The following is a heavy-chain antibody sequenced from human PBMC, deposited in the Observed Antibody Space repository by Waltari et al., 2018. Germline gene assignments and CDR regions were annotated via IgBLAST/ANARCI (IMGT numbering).Heavy chain of an antibody. V-gene: IGHV1-8*01. Sequence: QVQLVQSGAEVKKPGASVKVSCKASGYTFTSYDIKWVRQATGQGLEWMGWMNPDTGNTGDAQKFQGRVTMTRNTSISTAYMELSSLRSEDTAVYYCARGITMVRGVLPYWRQGTLVTVSS. J-gene: IGHJ4*02. D-gene: IGHD3-10*01. CDR3: ARGITMVRGVLPY. CDR1: GYTFTSYD. CDR2: MNPDTGNT.